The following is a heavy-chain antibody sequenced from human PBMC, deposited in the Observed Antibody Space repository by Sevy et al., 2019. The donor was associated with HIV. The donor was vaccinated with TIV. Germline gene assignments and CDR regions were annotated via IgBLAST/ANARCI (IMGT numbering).Heavy chain of an antibody. CDR3: ARARRVTLILIVRIGWHFDL. CDR2: ISTDGST. V-gene: IGHV3-53*01. J-gene: IGHJ2*01. D-gene: IGHD3-22*01. Sequence: QLGGPLRLSCAASGFSVSSSYVTWVRQAPGKGLEWVSVISTDGSTYYADSVKGRFTISRDSSKNTLSLQMNSLRGEDTAVYYCARARRVTLILIVRIGWHFDLWGRGTLVTVSS. CDR1: GFSVSSSY.